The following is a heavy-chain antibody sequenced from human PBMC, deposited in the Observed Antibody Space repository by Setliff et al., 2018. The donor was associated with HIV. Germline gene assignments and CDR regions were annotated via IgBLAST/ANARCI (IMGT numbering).Heavy chain of an antibody. Sequence: GGSLRLSCAAFGFTVHWVRQAPGKGLEWVAFIRYDGSNKYYADSVKGRFTISRDNSKNTLSLQMNSLRAEDTAVYHCAKGYRNCGGDCHSSFGLYNAFDVWGQGTMVTVSS. D-gene: IGHD2-21*02. V-gene: IGHV3-30*02. CDR2: IRYDGSNK. CDR1: GFT. CDR3: AKGYRNCGGDCHSSFGLYNAFDV. J-gene: IGHJ3*01.